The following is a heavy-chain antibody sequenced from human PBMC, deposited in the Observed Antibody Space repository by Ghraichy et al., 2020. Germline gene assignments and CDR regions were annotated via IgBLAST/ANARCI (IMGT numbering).Heavy chain of an antibody. V-gene: IGHV3-21*01. CDR3: ARDFYDSSGYFYDYFDS. D-gene: IGHD3-22*01. J-gene: IGHJ4*02. Sequence: GGSLRLSCAASGFTFSSYNMNWVRQAPGKGLEWVSFISSSSTYIYYADSVKGRFTISRDNAKSSLYLQMNSLRAEDTAVYYCARDFYDSSGYFYDYFDSWGQGTLVTVSS. CDR1: GFTFSSYN. CDR2: ISSSSTYI.